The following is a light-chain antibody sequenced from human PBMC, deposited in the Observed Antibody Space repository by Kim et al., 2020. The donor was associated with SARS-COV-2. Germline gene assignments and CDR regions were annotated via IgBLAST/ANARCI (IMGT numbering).Light chain of an antibody. V-gene: IGLV1-44*01. J-gene: IGLJ3*02. CDR3: AAWDDSLNGRL. CDR1: NSNIGSNS. Sequence: GQRVTISCSGSNSNIGSNSVNWYQQLPGTAPKLLIYYNTQRPSGVPDRFSASKSGTSASLAISGHQSEDEADYYCAAWDDSLNGRLFGGGTQLTVL. CDR2: YNT.